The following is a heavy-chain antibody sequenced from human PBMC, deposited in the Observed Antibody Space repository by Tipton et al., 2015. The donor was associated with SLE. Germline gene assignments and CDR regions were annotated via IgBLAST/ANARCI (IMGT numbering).Heavy chain of an antibody. V-gene: IGHV4-59*11. Sequence: LRLSCTVSGGSISSHYWSWFRQPPGKGLEWIGYIYYSGSTNYNPSLKSRVTISVDTSKNQFSLKLSSVTAADTAVYYCARGAEGSSSWGWYFDLWGRGTLVTVSS. CDR3: ARGAEGSSSWGWYFDL. CDR1: GGSISSHY. D-gene: IGHD6-13*01. CDR2: IYYSGST. J-gene: IGHJ2*01.